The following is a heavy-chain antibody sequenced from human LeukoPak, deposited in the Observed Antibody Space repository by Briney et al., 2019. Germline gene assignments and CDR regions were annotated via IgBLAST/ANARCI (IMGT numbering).Heavy chain of an antibody. CDR1: GYTFTGYY. CDR2: INPNSGGT. V-gene: IGHV1-2*02. CDR3: ARDRETGTTNWFDP. Sequence: ASVKVSCKASGYTFTGYYMHWVRQAPGQGLERMGWINPNSGGTNYAQKFQGRVTMTRDTSISTAYMELSRLRSDDTAVYYCARDRETGTTNWFDPWGQGTLVTVSS. J-gene: IGHJ5*02. D-gene: IGHD1-7*01.